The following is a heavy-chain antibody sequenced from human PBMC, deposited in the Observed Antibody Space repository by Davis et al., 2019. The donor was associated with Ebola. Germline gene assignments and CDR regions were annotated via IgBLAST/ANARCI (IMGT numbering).Heavy chain of an antibody. CDR3: AKAKTEFRELFHNGIDP. D-gene: IGHD3-10*01. Sequence: SLKISCAASGFTFDDYVMQWVRPARGKGLELVSGISWNSGRIVYADSVKGRFTISRDNAKNSLYLQMNSLRAEDTALYYCAKAKTEFRELFHNGIDPWGQGTLVTVSS. CDR2: ISWNSGRI. V-gene: IGHV3-9*01. J-gene: IGHJ5*02. CDR1: GFTFDDYV.